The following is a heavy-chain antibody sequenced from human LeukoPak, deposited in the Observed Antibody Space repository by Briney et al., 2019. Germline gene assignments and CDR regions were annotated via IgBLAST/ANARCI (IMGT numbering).Heavy chain of an antibody. D-gene: IGHD3-10*01. CDR1: GFSFSKYG. V-gene: IGHV3-30*02. CDR2: IWHDGSKQ. Sequence: PGGSLRLSCTASGFSFSKYGMHWVRQAPGKGLEWVAVIWHDGSKQHYADFVKGRFTVSRDNSKNTLYLQMNSLRAEDTAVYYCALRPGAFDIWGQGTMVTVSS. CDR3: ALRPGAFDI. J-gene: IGHJ3*02.